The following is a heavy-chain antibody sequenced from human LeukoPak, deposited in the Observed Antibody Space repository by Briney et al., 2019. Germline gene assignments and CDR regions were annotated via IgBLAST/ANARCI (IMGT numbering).Heavy chain of an antibody. D-gene: IGHD3-22*01. CDR2: ISYDGSNK. CDR3: ATDLDSSGYYYPIFDY. Sequence: GGSLRLSCAASGFTFSSYAMHWVRQAPGKGLVWVAIISYDGSNKYYADSVKGRFTISRDNSKNTLYLQINSLRAEDTAVYYCATDLDSSGYYYPIFDYWGQGTLVTVSS. J-gene: IGHJ4*02. CDR1: GFTFSSYA. V-gene: IGHV3-30-3*01.